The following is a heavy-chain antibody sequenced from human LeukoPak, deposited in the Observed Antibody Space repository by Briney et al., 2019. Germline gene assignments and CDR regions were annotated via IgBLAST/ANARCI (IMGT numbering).Heavy chain of an antibody. Sequence: GGSLRLSCVASGFPFSSYWMTWVRQAPGKGLEWVANIKQDGSKKSYVDSVKGRFTISRDNAKNSLYLQMNSLRAEDTAVYYCTRVGYIDEGIDYWGQGTLVTVSS. CDR3: TRVGYIDEGIDY. CDR1: GFPFSSYW. CDR2: IKQDGSKK. D-gene: IGHD5-24*01. J-gene: IGHJ4*02. V-gene: IGHV3-7*04.